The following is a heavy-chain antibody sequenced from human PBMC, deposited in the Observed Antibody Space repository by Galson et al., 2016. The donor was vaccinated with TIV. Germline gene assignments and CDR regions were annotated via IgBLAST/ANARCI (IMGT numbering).Heavy chain of an antibody. V-gene: IGHV3-21*04. CDR2: ISGDSHFV. Sequence: SLRLSCAASGFTFSDYTMHWVRQAPGKGLEWVSSISGDSHFVDYADSLRGRFTISRDNAKNSLYLQMNSLRAEDTAVYYCAKQFVDVWGQGTTVTVSS. D-gene: IGHD5-24*01. CDR1: GFTFSDYT. CDR3: AKQFVDV. J-gene: IGHJ6*02.